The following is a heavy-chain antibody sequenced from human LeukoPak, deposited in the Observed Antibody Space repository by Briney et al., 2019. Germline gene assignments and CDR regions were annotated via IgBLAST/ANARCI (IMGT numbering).Heavy chain of an antibody. J-gene: IGHJ4*02. CDR2: INTNTGNP. Sequence: ASVKVSCKASGYTFTDHYMHWVRQAPGQGLEWMGWINTNTGNPTYAQGFTGRFVFSLDTSVSTAYLQISSLKAEDTAVYYCARDGSVVPAAFDYWGQGTLVTVSS. CDR3: ARDGSVVPAAFDY. V-gene: IGHV7-4-1*02. D-gene: IGHD2-2*01. CDR1: GYTFTDHY.